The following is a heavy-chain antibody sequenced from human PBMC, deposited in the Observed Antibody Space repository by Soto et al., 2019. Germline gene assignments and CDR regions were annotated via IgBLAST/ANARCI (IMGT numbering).Heavy chain of an antibody. V-gene: IGHV1-69*01. CDR3: ASHYYGSGSYSSHYGMDV. CDR1: GGTFSSYA. D-gene: IGHD3-10*01. Sequence: QVQLVQSGAEVKKPGSSVKVSCKASGGTFSSYAISWVRQAPGQGLEWMGGIIPIFGTANYAQKFQGRVTITADESTSTAYRGLSSLRSEDTAVYYCASHYYGSGSYSSHYGMDVWGQGTTVTVSS. CDR2: IIPIFGTA. J-gene: IGHJ6*02.